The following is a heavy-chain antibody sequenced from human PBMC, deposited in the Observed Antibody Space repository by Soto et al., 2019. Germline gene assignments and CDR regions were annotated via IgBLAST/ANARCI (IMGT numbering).Heavy chain of an antibody. V-gene: IGHV3-21*01. Sequence: EVPLVESGGGLVKPGGSLRLSCAASGFTFSSYSMNWVRQAPGKGLEWVSSISSSSSYIYYADSVKGRFTISRDNAKNSRYLQMNSLRAEDTAVYYCARETRGSGSYNYWGQGTLVTVSS. J-gene: IGHJ4*02. CDR1: GFTFSSYS. CDR3: ARETRGSGSYNY. CDR2: ISSSSSYI. D-gene: IGHD3-10*01.